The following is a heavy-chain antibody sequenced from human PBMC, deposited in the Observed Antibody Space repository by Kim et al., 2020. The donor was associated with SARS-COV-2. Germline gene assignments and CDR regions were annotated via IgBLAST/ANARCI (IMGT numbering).Heavy chain of an antibody. CDR2: T. V-gene: IGHV3-23*01. J-gene: IGHJ4*02. Sequence: TYYADSVKSPFTISRDNSKSTLFLQMNSLRAEDTAVYYCAKDTGSRSFDYWGQGTLLTVSS. CDR3: AKDTGSRSFDY. D-gene: IGHD2-15*01.